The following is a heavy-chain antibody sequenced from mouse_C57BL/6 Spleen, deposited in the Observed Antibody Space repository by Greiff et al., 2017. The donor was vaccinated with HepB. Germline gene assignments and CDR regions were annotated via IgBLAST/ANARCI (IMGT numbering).Heavy chain of an antibody. D-gene: IGHD1-1*01. J-gene: IGHJ1*03. CDR3: ARITTVVADWYFDV. Sequence: EVNVVESGGGLVKPGGSLKLSCAASGFTFSDYGMHWVRQAPEKGLEWVAYISSGSSTIYYADTVKGRFTISRDNAKNTLFLQMTSLRSEDTAMYYCARITTVVADWYFDVWGTGTTVTVSS. CDR2: ISSGSSTI. V-gene: IGHV5-17*01. CDR1: GFTFSDYG.